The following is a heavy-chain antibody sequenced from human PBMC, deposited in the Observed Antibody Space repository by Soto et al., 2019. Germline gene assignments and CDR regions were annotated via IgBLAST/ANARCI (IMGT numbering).Heavy chain of an antibody. Sequence: QVQLVQSGAEVKKSGASVKVSCKASGHTFTGHYIHWVRQAPGQGPEWMGEIGPKSGDTRYAQKFQGRVTMTRDTSITTVYMELSNLSPDDTAVYYCGRGRSGEIVVFYWGQGTLVTVYS. CDR1: GHTFTGHY. D-gene: IGHD5-12*01. CDR3: GRGRSGEIVVFY. V-gene: IGHV1-2*02. CDR2: IGPKSGDT. J-gene: IGHJ4*02.